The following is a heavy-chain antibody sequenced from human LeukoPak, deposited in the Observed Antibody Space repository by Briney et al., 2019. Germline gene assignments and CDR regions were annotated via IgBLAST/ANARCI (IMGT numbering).Heavy chain of an antibody. D-gene: IGHD3-9*01. CDR2: INTYTGNP. Sequence: ASVKVSCKASGYRFTSQTLNWVRQAPGQGLEWMGWINTYTGNPTYAQGFTGRFVFSLDTSVNTAYLQISNLKSEDTAVYFCARVDRSVYYHMDVWGKGTTVTVSS. J-gene: IGHJ6*03. CDR3: ARVDRSVYYHMDV. V-gene: IGHV7-4-1*02. CDR1: GYRFTSQT.